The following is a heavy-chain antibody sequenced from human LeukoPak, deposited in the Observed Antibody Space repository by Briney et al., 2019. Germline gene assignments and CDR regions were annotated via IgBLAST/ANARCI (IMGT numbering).Heavy chain of an antibody. CDR3: ASLRTYDY. D-gene: IGHD1-1*01. Sequence: PGGSLRLSCAASGFTFSSYAMHWVRQAPGKGLEWVAVISYDGSNKYYADSVKGRFTISRDNSKNTLYLQMNSLRAEDTAVYYCASLRTYDYWGQGTLVTVSP. CDR1: GFTFSSYA. CDR2: ISYDGSNK. J-gene: IGHJ4*02. V-gene: IGHV3-30*04.